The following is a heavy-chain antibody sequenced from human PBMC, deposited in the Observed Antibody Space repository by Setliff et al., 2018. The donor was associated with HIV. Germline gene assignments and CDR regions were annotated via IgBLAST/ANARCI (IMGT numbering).Heavy chain of an antibody. D-gene: IGHD5-18*01. J-gene: IGHJ4*02. Sequence: PSETLSLTCTVSGDSASNSRYYWAWIRQPPGKGLEYIGSIHYDEKTYYNPSLKSRVTVSVDTSKNQFSLKLSSVTAADTAVYYCARGYSSSYYFDYWGQGTLVTVSS. CDR2: IHYDEKT. V-gene: IGHV4-39*07. CDR1: GDSASNSRYY. CDR3: ARGYSSSYYFDY.